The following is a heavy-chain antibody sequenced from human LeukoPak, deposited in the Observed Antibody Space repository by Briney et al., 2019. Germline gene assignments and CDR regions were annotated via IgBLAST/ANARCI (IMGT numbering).Heavy chain of an antibody. V-gene: IGHV3-7*01. Sequence: GGSLRLSCAASGFTFSSYWMSWVRQAPGKGLEWVANLKQDGSGKYYVDSVKGRFTISRDNSKNSLYLQMNSLRAEDTSVYYCAQECVDSTGYYYVPNWFDPWGQGTLVTVSS. CDR2: LKQDGSGK. J-gene: IGHJ5*02. CDR1: GFTFSSYW. D-gene: IGHD3-22*01. CDR3: AQECVDSTGYYYVPNWFDP.